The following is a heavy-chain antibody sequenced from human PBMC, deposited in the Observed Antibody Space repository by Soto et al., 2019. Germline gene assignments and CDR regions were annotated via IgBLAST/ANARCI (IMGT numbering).Heavy chain of an antibody. D-gene: IGHD6-13*01. CDR1: VYTPTGYY. V-gene: IGHV1-2*04. J-gene: IGHJ6*02. Sequence: SVKVAWKSSVYTPTGYYMHLVRQAPGQGLEWMGWINPNSGGTNYAQKFQGWVTMTRHTSISTAYMELSRLRSDDKAVYYCARAWKSSRWLSRYYYYYGMDVWGQGTTVTVPS. CDR2: INPNSGGT. CDR3: ARAWKSSRWLSRYYYYYGMDV.